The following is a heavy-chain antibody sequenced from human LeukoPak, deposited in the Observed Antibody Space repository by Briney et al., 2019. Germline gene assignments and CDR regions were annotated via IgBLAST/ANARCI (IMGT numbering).Heavy chain of an antibody. CDR2: IYYSGST. Sequence: PSETLSLTCTVSGGSISSGDYYWRWIRQPPGKGLEWIGYIYYSGSTYYNPSLKSRVTISVDTSKNQFSLKLSSVTAADTAVYYCARGSGSHDAFDIWGQGTMVTVSS. D-gene: IGHD1-26*01. CDR1: GGSISSGDYY. V-gene: IGHV4-30-4*01. J-gene: IGHJ3*02. CDR3: ARGSGSHDAFDI.